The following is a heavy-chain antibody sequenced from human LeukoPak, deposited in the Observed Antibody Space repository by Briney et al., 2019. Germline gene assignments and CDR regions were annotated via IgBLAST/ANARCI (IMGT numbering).Heavy chain of an antibody. J-gene: IGHJ3*02. Sequence: SETLSLTCTVSGGSISSGGYYWSWIRQPPGKGLEWIGYIYYTGSTNSNPSLKSRVTISVDTSKNQFSLKMNSVTAADTAVYYCARAREVYYGRAFDIWGQGTMVTVSS. V-gene: IGHV4-61*08. CDR2: IYYTGST. D-gene: IGHD3-22*01. CDR3: ARAREVYYGRAFDI. CDR1: GGSISSGGYY.